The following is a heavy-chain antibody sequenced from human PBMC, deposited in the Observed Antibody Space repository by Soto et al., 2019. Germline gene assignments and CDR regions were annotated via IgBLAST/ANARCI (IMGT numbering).Heavy chain of an antibody. J-gene: IGHJ4*02. V-gene: IGHV1-18*01. D-gene: IGHD5-12*01. CDR2: ISAYSGNT. CDR1: GYTFTSHG. Sequence: GASVKVSCKASGYTFTSHGITWVRQAPGQGLEWMGWISAYSGNTNYAQKLQGRVTMTTDTSTSTAYMELRSLRSDDTAVYYCARDGNIVATAYFDYWGQGTLVTVSS. CDR3: ARDGNIVATAYFDY.